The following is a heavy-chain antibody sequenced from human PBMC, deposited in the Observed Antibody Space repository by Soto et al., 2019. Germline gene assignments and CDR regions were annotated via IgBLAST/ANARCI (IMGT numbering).Heavy chain of an antibody. D-gene: IGHD2-15*01. Sequence: SVKVSCKASGFTFTSSAMQWVRQARGQRLEWIGWIIVGSGNTNYAQKFQERVTITRDISTSTAYMELRSLRSDDTAVYYCARVPYWIHAFDIWGQGTMVTVSS. CDR2: IIVGSGNT. V-gene: IGHV1-58*02. CDR3: ARVPYWIHAFDI. CDR1: GFTFTSSA. J-gene: IGHJ3*02.